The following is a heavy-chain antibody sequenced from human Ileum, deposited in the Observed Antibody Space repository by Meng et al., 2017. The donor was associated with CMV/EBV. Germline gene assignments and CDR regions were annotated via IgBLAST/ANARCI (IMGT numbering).Heavy chain of an antibody. CDR3: ARDLTNKWFYY. CDR2: MYFSGIA. D-gene: IGHD1-26*01. Sequence: QLQAAAPGLVRPAGPSSPPSTASGCPISIGSHPWAWFRQPPGKRLEWIGSMYFSGIADYNPSLKSRVTISLHATQKQFSLRLTSVTAADSAVYFCARDLTNKWFYYWGQGTLVTVSS. J-gene: IGHJ4*02. V-gene: IGHV4-39*07. CDR1: GCPISIGSHP.